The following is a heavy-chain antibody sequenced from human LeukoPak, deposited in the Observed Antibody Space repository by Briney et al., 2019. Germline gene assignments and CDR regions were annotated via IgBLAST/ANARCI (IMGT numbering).Heavy chain of an antibody. Sequence: SETLSLTCTVSGGSISPYFWSWIRQPPGKGLEWIGFIYYSGRTNYNPSLKSRVTISVDTSKNQFSLKLTSVTAADTAVYYWARHGGGAADFDYWGQGTLVTVSS. D-gene: IGHD3-16*01. J-gene: IGHJ4*02. CDR1: GGSISPYF. CDR3: ARHGGGAADFDY. V-gene: IGHV4-59*08. CDR2: IYYSGRT.